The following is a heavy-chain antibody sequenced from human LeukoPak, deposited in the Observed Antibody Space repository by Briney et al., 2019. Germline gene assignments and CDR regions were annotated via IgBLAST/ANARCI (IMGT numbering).Heavy chain of an antibody. V-gene: IGHV3-33*01. CDR1: GFTFSSFA. J-gene: IGHJ4*02. Sequence: GGSLRLSCAASGFTFSSFAMHWVRQSPGKGLEWVAVVWYDGSNKLYADSVKGRFTISRDNSRNTLYLQMNSLSAEDTAVYYCARDRYSSMWSVFEYWGQGALVTVSS. CDR3: ARDRYSSMWSVFEY. D-gene: IGHD6-13*01. CDR2: VWYDGSNK.